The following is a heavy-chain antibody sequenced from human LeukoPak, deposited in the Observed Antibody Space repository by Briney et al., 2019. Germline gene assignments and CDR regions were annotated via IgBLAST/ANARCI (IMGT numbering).Heavy chain of an antibody. D-gene: IGHD6-13*01. CDR1: GFTFSNYW. V-gene: IGHV3-74*01. Sequence: GGSLRLSCAASGFTFSNYWMHWVRQAPGKGLVWVSHINSDGSRTSYADSVKGRFTISRDNAKNTLFLQMNSLRAEDTAVYYCAREVAAITADGIPKWFDPWGQGTLVTVSS. CDR2: INSDGSRT. CDR3: AREVAAITADGIPKWFDP. J-gene: IGHJ5*02.